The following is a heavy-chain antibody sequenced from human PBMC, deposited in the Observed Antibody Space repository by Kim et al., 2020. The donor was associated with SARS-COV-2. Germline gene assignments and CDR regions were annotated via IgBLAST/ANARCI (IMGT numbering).Heavy chain of an antibody. D-gene: IGHD3-9*01. CDR3: AKDLPSTYDILTGYYYYYYYGMDV. Sequence: GGSLRLSCAASGFTFSSYAMSWVRQAPGKGLEWVSAISGSGGSTYYADSVKGRFTISRDNSKNTLYLQMNSLRAEDTAVYYCAKDLPSTYDILTGYYYYYYYGMDVWGQGTTVTVSS. J-gene: IGHJ6*02. V-gene: IGHV3-23*01. CDR2: ISGSGGST. CDR1: GFTFSSYA.